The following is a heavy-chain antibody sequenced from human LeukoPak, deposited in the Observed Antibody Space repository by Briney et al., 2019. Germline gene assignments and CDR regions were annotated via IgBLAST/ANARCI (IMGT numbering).Heavy chain of an antibody. CDR2: IYYSGST. V-gene: IGHV4-59*05. D-gene: IGHD2-2*01. CDR3: AGLLYCSSTSCYYYGMDV. Sequence: GSLRLSCAASGFTFSSYRMNRVRQAPGKGLEWIGSIYYSGSTYYNPSLKSRVTISVDTSKNQFSLKLSSVTAADTAVYYCAGLLYCSSTSCYYYGMDVWGQGTTVTVSS. J-gene: IGHJ6*02. CDR1: GFTFSSYRMN.